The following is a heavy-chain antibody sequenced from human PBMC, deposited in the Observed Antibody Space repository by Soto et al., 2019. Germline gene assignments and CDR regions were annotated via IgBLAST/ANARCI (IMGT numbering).Heavy chain of an antibody. J-gene: IGHJ5*02. Sequence: GASVKVSCKASGYTFTSYDISWVRQATGQGLEWMGWMNPNSGNTGYAQKFQGRVTMTRNTSISTAYMELSSLRSEDTAVYYCARGPGYCSSTSCLNWFDPWGQGTLVTVSS. CDR2: MNPNSGNT. CDR3: ARGPGYCSSTSCLNWFDP. CDR1: GYTFTSYD. V-gene: IGHV1-8*01. D-gene: IGHD2-2*01.